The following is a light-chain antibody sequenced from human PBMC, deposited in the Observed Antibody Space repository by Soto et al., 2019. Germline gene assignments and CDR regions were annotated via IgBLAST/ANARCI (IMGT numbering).Light chain of an antibody. CDR2: SAS. CDR1: QSITSY. J-gene: IGKJ1*01. Sequence: DIQMTQFPSSLSASVGDRVTITCRASQSITSYLNWYQQKPGKAPKLLIYSASSLQSGVPSRFSGSGSGTEFTLTISSLQPDDFATYYCQQYNSWTFGQGTKVDIK. CDR3: QQYNSWT. V-gene: IGKV1-39*01.